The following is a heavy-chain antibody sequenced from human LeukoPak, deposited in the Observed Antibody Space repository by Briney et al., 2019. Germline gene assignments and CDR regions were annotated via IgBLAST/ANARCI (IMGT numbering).Heavy chain of an antibody. Sequence: GGSLRLSCAASGFTFSSYEMNWVRQAPGKGLEGVSYISSSSSSSGRIIDYTDSVKGRFTIFRDNAKNSLYLQMNSLRAEDTAVYYCAELGITMIGGVWGKGTTVTISS. J-gene: IGHJ6*04. CDR2: ISSSSSSSGRII. V-gene: IGHV3-48*03. D-gene: IGHD3-10*02. CDR3: AELGITMIGGV. CDR1: GFTFSSYE.